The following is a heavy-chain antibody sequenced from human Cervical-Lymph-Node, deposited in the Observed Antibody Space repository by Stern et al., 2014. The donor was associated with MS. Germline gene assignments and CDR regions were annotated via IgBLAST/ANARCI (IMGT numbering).Heavy chain of an antibody. V-gene: IGHV3-53*01. CDR3: ARAIFGVNTAAMAPDAFDT. CDR2: IYTDDTT. J-gene: IGHJ3*02. Sequence: EVQLVESGGGLIQPGGSLRLSCAAPGFSVSKNYMSWVRQAPGKGLEWVSLIYTDDTTYYAASVKGRFTISRDSSRNKLFLQMNSLRAEDTAVYCARAIFGVNTAAMAPDAFDTWGQGTMVTVSS. D-gene: IGHD3-3*01. CDR1: GFSVSKNY.